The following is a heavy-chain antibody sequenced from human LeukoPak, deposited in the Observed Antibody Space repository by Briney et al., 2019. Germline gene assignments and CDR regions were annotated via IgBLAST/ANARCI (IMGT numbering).Heavy chain of an antibody. D-gene: IGHD6-13*01. J-gene: IGHJ4*02. Sequence: ASVKVFCKASGGTFSSYAISWVRQAPGQGLEWMGWMNPNSGNTGYAQKFQGRVTMTRNTSISTAYMELSSLRSEDTAVYYCARRAKKQQLVFVFGYWGQGTLVTVSS. CDR1: GGTFSSYA. CDR2: MNPNSGNT. CDR3: ARRAKKQQLVFVFGY. V-gene: IGHV1-8*02.